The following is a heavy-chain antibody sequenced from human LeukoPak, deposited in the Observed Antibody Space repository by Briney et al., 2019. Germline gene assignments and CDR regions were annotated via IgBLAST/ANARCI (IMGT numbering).Heavy chain of an antibody. V-gene: IGHV3-30*04. CDR3: ARHLANVRWGVNPRWFDP. CDR1: GFPFSSYA. J-gene: IGHJ5*02. Sequence: GGSLRLSCAASGFPFSSYAMHWVRQAPGKGLEGVAVISYDGSNKYYADSVKGRFTISRDNSKNTLYLQMNSLRAEDTAVYYCARHLANVRWGVNPRWFDPWGQGTLVTVSS. CDR2: ISYDGSNK. D-gene: IGHD3-10*02.